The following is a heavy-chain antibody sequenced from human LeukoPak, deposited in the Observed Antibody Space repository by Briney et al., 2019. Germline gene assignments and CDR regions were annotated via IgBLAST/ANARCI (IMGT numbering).Heavy chain of an antibody. J-gene: IGHJ4*02. CDR3: AKDPSYYYDNSGYYSFDY. D-gene: IGHD3-22*01. CDR1: GFTFSSYA. Sequence: GGSLRLPCAASGFTFSSYAMSWVRQARGKGLEWVSAISGSGGSTYYADSVKGQFTISRDNSKNTLYLQMNSLRAEDTAVYYCAKDPSYYYDNSGYYSFDYWGQGTLVTVSS. CDR2: ISGSGGST. V-gene: IGHV3-23*01.